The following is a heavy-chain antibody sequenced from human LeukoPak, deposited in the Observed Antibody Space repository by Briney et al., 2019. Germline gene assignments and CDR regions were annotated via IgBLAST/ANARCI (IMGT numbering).Heavy chain of an antibody. CDR2: VYYSGSS. V-gene: IGHV4-39*01. Sequence: SSETQSLTCTVSGGSISSSNYYWGWIRQPPGKGLEWIGSVYYSGSSYYKPSLKSRVTISVDTSKNQFSLKLSSVTAADTAVYYCATQMATISARFDNWGQGTLVTVSS. J-gene: IGHJ4*02. CDR1: GGSISSSNYY. CDR3: ATQMATISARFDN. D-gene: IGHD5-24*01.